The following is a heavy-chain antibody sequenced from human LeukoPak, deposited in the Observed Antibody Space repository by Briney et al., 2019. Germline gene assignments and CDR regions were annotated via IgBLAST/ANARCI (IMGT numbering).Heavy chain of an antibody. Sequence: SETLSLTCTVSGGSISSSSYYWGWIRQPPGKGLEWIGSIYYSGSTYYNPSLKSRVTISVDTSKNQFSLKLSSVTAADTAVYYCARDTIEGIYGSGSFVFGYWGQGTLVTVSS. D-gene: IGHD3-10*01. CDR2: IYYSGST. J-gene: IGHJ4*02. CDR3: ARDTIEGIYGSGSFVFGY. V-gene: IGHV4-39*07. CDR1: GGSISSSSYY.